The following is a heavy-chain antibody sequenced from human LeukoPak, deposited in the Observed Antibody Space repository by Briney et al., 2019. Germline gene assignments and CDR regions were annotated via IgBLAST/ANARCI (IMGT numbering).Heavy chain of an antibody. Sequence: GGSLRLSCAASGFTFSSYSMNWVRQAPGKGLEWVSSISSSSSYIYYADSVKGRFTISRDNAKNSLYLQMNSLRAEDTAVYYCARYYYDSSGYYRANGYFDYWGQGTLVTVSS. CDR3: ARYYYDSSGYYRANGYFDY. CDR1: GFTFSSYS. D-gene: IGHD3-22*01. CDR2: ISSSSSYI. J-gene: IGHJ4*02. V-gene: IGHV3-21*01.